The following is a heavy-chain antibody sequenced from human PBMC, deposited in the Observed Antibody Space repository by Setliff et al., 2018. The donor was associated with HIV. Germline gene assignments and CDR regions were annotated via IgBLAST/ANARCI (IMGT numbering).Heavy chain of an antibody. CDR2: INHSGST. J-gene: IGHJ4*02. D-gene: IGHD5-12*01. CDR3: ARSPLYSGYERYYFDY. Sequence: PSETLSLTCAVYGGSFSGYYWSWIRQPPGKGLEWIGEINHSGSTNYNPSLKSRVTISVDRSGNQFSLRLTSVTAADTAVYYCARSPLYSGYERYYFDYWGQGTLVTVS. CDR1: GGSFSGYY. V-gene: IGHV4-34*01.